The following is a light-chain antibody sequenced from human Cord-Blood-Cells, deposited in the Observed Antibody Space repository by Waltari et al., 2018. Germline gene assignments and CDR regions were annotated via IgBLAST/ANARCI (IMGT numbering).Light chain of an antibody. J-gene: IGLJ2*01. CDR3: SSYTSSSTFVV. CDR2: EVS. CDR1: SSDVGRYNR. Sequence: QSALTQPPSVSGSPGQSVTISCTATSSDVGRYNRVSWYQQPPGTAPKLMIYEVSNRPSGVPDRFSGSKSGNTASLTISGLQAEDEADYYCSSYTSSSTFVVFGGGTKLTVL. V-gene: IGLV2-18*02.